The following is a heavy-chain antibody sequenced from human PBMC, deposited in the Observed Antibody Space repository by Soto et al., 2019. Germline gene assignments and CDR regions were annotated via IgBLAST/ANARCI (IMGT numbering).Heavy chain of an antibody. D-gene: IGHD1-26*01. CDR3: ARLVGEELQSWFDP. V-gene: IGHV1-18*04. CDR2: ITVYSGTT. CDR1: GYTFTNYG. J-gene: IGHJ5*02. Sequence: ASVKVSCKASGYTFTNYGLSWVRQAPGQGLEWMGWITVYSGTTDHVQKFRGRVSMTTDTSTNTAYMELASLRSDDTAVYYCARLVGEELQSWFDPWGQGTLVTVSS.